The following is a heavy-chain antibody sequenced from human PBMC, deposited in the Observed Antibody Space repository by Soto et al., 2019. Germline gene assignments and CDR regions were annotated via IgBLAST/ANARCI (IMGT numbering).Heavy chain of an antibody. CDR3: ARDNPYSSSWSGNWFDP. CDR2: ISSSSSYI. V-gene: IGHV3-21*01. D-gene: IGHD6-13*01. J-gene: IGHJ5*02. Sequence: EVQLVESGGGLVKPGGSLRLSCAASGFTFSSYSMNWVRQAPGKGLEWVSSISSSSSYIYYADSVKGRFTISRDNAKNSLYLQMTSLRAEDTAGYYCARDNPYSSSWSGNWFDPWGQGTLVTVSS. CDR1: GFTFSSYS.